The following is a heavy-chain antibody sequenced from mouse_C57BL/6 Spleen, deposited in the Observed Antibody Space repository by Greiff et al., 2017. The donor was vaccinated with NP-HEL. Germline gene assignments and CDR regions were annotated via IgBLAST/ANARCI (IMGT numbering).Heavy chain of an antibody. CDR1: GYAFSSSW. Sequence: QVQLKESGPELVKPGASVKISCKASGYAFSSSWMNWVKQRPGKGLEWIGRIYPGDGDTNYNGKFKGKATLTADKSSSTAYMQLSSLTSEDSAVYFCASTLTGYWGQGTTLTVSS. D-gene: IGHD4-1*01. CDR2: IYPGDGDT. CDR3: ASTLTGY. V-gene: IGHV1-82*01. J-gene: IGHJ2*01.